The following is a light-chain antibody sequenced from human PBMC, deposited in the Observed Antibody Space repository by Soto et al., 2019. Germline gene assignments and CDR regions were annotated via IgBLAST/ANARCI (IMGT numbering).Light chain of an antibody. J-gene: IGLJ3*02. Sequence: QSALTQPASVSGSPGQSITISCTGTSSDVGGYNYVSWYQHHPGEAPKLLIFEVTKRPSGVSNRFSGSKSGNTASLTISGLQAEDEADYYCSSYTSSSWVFGGGTKLTVL. CDR2: EVT. CDR3: SSYTSSSWV. V-gene: IGLV2-14*01. CDR1: SSDVGGYNY.